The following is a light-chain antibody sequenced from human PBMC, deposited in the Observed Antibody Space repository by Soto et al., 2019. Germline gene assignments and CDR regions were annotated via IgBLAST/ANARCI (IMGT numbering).Light chain of an antibody. J-gene: IGLJ1*01. CDR3: QSYDNSLSGYV. V-gene: IGLV1-40*01. CDR1: SSNVGAGFD. Sequence: QSVLTQPPSVSGAPGQRVTISCTGSSSNVGAGFDVHWYQQLPGTAPKLLIYGNNNRPSGVPDRFSGSKSGTPASLAIAGLQAEDEADYYCQSYDNSLSGYVFGTGTKVTVL. CDR2: GNN.